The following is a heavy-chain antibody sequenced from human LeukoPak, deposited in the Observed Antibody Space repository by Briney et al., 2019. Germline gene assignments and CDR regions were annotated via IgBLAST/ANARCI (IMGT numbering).Heavy chain of an antibody. Sequence: PGGSLRLSCAASGLTFSSYAMHWVRQAPGKGLEWVAVISYDGSNKYYADSVKGRFTISRDNSKNTLYLQMNSLRAEDTAVYYCARDFHPILLWFGRGPFDYWGQGTLVTVSS. CDR1: GLTFSSYA. D-gene: IGHD3-10*01. CDR2: ISYDGSNK. CDR3: ARDFHPILLWFGRGPFDY. J-gene: IGHJ4*02. V-gene: IGHV3-30*04.